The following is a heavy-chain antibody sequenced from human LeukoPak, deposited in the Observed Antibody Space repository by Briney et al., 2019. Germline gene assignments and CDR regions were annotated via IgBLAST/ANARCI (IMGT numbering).Heavy chain of an antibody. Sequence: PSQTLSLTCTVSGGSISSGDYYWSWIRQPPGKGLEWIGYIYYSGSTCYNPSLKSRVTISVDTSKNQFSLKLSSVTAADTAVYYCARQYYYDSSGYYAVNWFDPWGQGTLVTVSS. CDR2: IYYSGST. D-gene: IGHD3-22*01. J-gene: IGHJ5*02. V-gene: IGHV4-30-4*01. CDR3: ARQYYYDSSGYYAVNWFDP. CDR1: GGSISSGDYY.